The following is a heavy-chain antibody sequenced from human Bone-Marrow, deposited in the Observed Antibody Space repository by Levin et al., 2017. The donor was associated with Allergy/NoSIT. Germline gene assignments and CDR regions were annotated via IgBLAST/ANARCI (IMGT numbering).Heavy chain of an antibody. Sequence: GGSLRLSCKVSGSALSELSIQWVRHAPGKGLECMGGFDPEDGETIYAQKFQGRVTMTEDTSTGTAYLDLSSLTSEDTAVYYCATGEYDFWSGKPRSFDHWGQGTLVTVSS. J-gene: IGHJ4*02. CDR2: FDPEDGET. CDR1: GSALSELS. D-gene: IGHD3-3*01. CDR3: ATGEYDFWSGKPRSFDH. V-gene: IGHV1-24*01.